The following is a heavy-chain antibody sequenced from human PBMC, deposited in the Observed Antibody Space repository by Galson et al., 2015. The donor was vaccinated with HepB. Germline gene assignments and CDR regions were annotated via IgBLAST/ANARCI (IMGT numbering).Heavy chain of an antibody. CDR2: IIPIFGTA. CDR3: ASRFWSGYVFDH. V-gene: IGHV1-69*13. Sequence: SVKVSCKASGGTFSSYAISWVRQAPGQGLEWMGGIIPIFGTANYAQKFQGRVTITADESTSTAYMELSSLRSEDTAVYYCASRFWSGYVFDHWGQGTLVTVSS. CDR1: GGTFSSYA. J-gene: IGHJ5*02. D-gene: IGHD3-3*01.